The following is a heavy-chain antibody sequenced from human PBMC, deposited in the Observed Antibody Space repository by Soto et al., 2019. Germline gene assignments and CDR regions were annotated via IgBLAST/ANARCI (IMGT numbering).Heavy chain of an antibody. Sequence: ASVKVSCKASGYTFTSYGISWVRQAPGQGLEWMGWISAYNGNTNYAQKLQGRVTMTTDTSTSTAYMELRSLRSDDTAVYYCARGVTTYYYYYYMDVWGKGTTVTVSS. V-gene: IGHV1-18*01. CDR3: ARGVTTYYYYYYMDV. D-gene: IGHD4-4*01. CDR1: GYTFTSYG. CDR2: ISAYNGNT. J-gene: IGHJ6*03.